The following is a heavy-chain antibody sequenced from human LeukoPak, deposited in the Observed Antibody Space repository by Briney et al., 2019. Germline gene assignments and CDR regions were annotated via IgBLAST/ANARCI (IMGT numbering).Heavy chain of an antibody. CDR3: ARDGEASTPEFDY. CDR2: INGNSGDT. CDR1: GFTFTDYY. V-gene: IGHV1-2*02. Sequence: ASVKISCKAYGFTFTDYYFYWVRQAPGQGLESMGWINGNSGDTDYAQRFKGRVTMTMDTSVSTVYMELEKLTYDDTAVYYCARDGEASTPEFDYWGQGSPVTVSS. D-gene: IGHD7-27*01. J-gene: IGHJ4*02.